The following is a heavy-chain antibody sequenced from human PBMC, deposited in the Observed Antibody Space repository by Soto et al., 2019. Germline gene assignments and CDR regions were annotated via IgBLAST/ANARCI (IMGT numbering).Heavy chain of an antibody. Sequence: QLQLQESGPGLVKPSETLSLTCTVSGGSISSSSDYWGWIRQPPGKGLEWIGSINYRGSTYYNPSLKSRVSISVDKSKHQFSLKLSSVTAADTAVYYGARHRLLTPPVYWGQGTLVTVSS. CDR3: ARHRLLTPPVY. D-gene: IGHD1-26*01. J-gene: IGHJ4*02. CDR2: INYRGST. V-gene: IGHV4-39*01. CDR1: GGSISSSSDY.